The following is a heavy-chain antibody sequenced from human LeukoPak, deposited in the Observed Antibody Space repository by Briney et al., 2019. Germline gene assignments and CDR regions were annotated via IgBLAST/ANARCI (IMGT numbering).Heavy chain of an antibody. CDR3: AKDPQWLPTLPDY. CDR2: ISWDSNNI. CDR1: GFTFDHFA. J-gene: IGHJ4*02. Sequence: GGSLRLSCEASGFTFDHFAMHWVRQVPGKGLEWVSGISWDSNNIGYADSVKGRFTISRDNAKNSLYLQMNNLRGEDMALYYCAKDPQWLPTLPDYWGQGTPVTVSS. D-gene: IGHD3-22*01. V-gene: IGHV3-9*03.